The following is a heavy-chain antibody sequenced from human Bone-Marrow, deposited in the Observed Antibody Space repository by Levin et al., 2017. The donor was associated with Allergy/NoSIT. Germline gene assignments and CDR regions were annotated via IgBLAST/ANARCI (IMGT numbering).Heavy chain of an antibody. V-gene: IGHV3-30-3*01. CDR2: ISYDGSSK. D-gene: IGHD2-21*02. CDR1: GFTFSSYA. CDR3: ARDSRGEYCGGDCGPFDY. Sequence: LSLTCAASGFTFSSYALHWVRQAPGKGLEWVAVISYDGSSKYYADSVKGRFTISRDNSKNTMYLQMNSLRAEDTAVYYCARDSRGEYCGGDCGPFDYWGQGTLVTVSS. J-gene: IGHJ4*02.